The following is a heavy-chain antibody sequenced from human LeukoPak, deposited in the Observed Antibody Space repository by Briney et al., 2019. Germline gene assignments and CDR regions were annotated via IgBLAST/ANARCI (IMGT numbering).Heavy chain of an antibody. Sequence: NPSETLSLTCTVSGGSISSYYWSWIRQPPGKGLEWIGYIYYSGTTNYNPSLKSRVTISVDTSKNQFSLKLSSVTAADTAVYYCASLCSGGSCYQTFQHWGQGTLVTVSS. V-gene: IGHV4-59*01. CDR2: IYYSGTT. CDR3: ASLCSGGSCYQTFQH. J-gene: IGHJ1*01. CDR1: GGSISSYY. D-gene: IGHD2-15*01.